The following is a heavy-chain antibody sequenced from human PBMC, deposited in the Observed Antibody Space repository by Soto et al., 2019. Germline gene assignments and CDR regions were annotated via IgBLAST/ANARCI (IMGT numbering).Heavy chain of an antibody. CDR1: CGSISSGDYY. CDR2: IYYSGST. Sequence: SETLSLTCTVSCGSISSGDYYWSWIRQPPGKGLEWIGYIYYSGSTYYNPSLKSRVTVSVDTSKNQFSLKLSSVTAADTAVYYCARVGAAAGLDPWGQGTLVTVSS. CDR3: ARVGAAAGLDP. D-gene: IGHD6-13*01. V-gene: IGHV4-30-4*01. J-gene: IGHJ5*02.